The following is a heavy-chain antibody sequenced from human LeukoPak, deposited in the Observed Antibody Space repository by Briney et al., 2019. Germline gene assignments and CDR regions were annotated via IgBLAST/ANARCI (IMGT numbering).Heavy chain of an antibody. J-gene: IGHJ6*02. CDR3: ASCSSTSCSPYYYYYGMDV. D-gene: IGHD2-2*01. CDR1: GGSISSYY. CDR2: IYTSGST. V-gene: IGHV4-4*07. Sequence: PSETLSLTCTVSGGSISSYYWSWIRQPAGKGLEWIGRIYTSGSTNYNPSLKSRVTISVDTSKNQFSLKLSSVTAADTAVYYCASCSSTSCSPYYYYYGMDVWGQGTTVTVSS.